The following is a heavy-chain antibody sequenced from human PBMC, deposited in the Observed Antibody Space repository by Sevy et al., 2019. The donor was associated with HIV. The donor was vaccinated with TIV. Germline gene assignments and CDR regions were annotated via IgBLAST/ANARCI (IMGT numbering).Heavy chain of an antibody. CDR3: ANGGTNSGWPLDAFDI. Sequence: GGSLRLSCAASGFTFSSYVMNWVRKAPGKGLEWVSGIRGIGGNPKFADSVKGRFTVSRANSKSPVYLQMNNLSAEDTAIYYCANGGTNSGWPLDAFDIWGQGTIVTVSS. CDR1: GFTFSSYV. J-gene: IGHJ3*02. D-gene: IGHD6-19*01. CDR2: IRGIGGNP. V-gene: IGHV3-23*01.